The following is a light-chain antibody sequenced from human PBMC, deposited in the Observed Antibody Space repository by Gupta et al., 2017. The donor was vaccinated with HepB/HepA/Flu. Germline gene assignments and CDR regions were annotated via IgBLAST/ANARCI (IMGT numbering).Light chain of an antibody. V-gene: IGKV1-5*03. CDR2: KAS. J-gene: IGKJ1*01. Sequence: GDRITITCRASQSIDIWLAWYQQKSGKAPNLLIYKASTLLSGVPSRFSGGGSGTEFTLTISSLQPDDFATYYCQQYETHPTFGQGTKVEIK. CDR1: QSIDIW. CDR3: QQYETHPT.